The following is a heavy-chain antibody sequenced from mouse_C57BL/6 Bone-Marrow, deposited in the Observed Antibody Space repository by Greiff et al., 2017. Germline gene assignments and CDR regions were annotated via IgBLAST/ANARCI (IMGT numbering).Heavy chain of an antibody. CDR3: ARGGDDVGFAY. Sequence: EVKLMESGPGLVKPSQSLSLTCSVTGYSITSGYYWNWIRQFPGNKLEWMGDISYDGSNNYNQALKNRISITPDPSKNQFVLKLNSVTTEDTATDYCARGGDDVGFAYWGQGTLVTVSA. CDR1: GYSITSGYY. CDR2: ISYDGSN. V-gene: IGHV3-6*01. D-gene: IGHD2-2*01. J-gene: IGHJ3*01.